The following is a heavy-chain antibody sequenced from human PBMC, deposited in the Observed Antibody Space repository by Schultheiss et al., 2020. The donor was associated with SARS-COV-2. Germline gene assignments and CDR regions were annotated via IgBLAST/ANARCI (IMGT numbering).Heavy chain of an antibody. D-gene: IGHD1-26*01. J-gene: IGHJ6*02. CDR2: IYYSGST. V-gene: IGHV4-31*03. CDR3: ARVGWGYYGMDV. Sequence: SETLSLTCTVSGGSISSGGYYWSWIRQHPGKGLEWIGYIYYSGSTYYNPSLKSRVTISVDTSKNQFSLKLSSVTAADTAVYYCARVGWGYYGMDVWGQGTTVTVSS. CDR1: GGSISSGGYY.